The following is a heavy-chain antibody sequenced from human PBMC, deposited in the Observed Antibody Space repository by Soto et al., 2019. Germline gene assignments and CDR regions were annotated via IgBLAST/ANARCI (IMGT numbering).Heavy chain of an antibody. Sequence: EVQLLESGGGLVQPGGSLRLSCAASGFTFSSYAMNWVRQAPGKGLEWVSAISGSGGSTYYADSVKGRFTISRDNSKNTLYLQMNSLRAEDTAVYYCAKEVYCSSTSCCYYMDVWGKGTTVTVSS. CDR1: GFTFSSYA. V-gene: IGHV3-23*01. D-gene: IGHD2-2*01. CDR2: ISGSGGST. J-gene: IGHJ6*03. CDR3: AKEVYCSSTSCCYYMDV.